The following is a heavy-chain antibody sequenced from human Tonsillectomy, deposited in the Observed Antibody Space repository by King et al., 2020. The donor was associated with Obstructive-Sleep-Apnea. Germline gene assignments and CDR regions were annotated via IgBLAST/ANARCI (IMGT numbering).Heavy chain of an antibody. CDR3: ARDAIRGVFDY. V-gene: IGHV4-30-2*01. D-gene: IGHD3-10*01. CDR2: IYHSGST. Sequence: LQLQESGSGLVKPSQTLSLTCAVSGGSISSGGYSWSWILQPPGKGLDWSGYIYHSGSTYYNPSLKSRVTISVERFKNQFALKLSSVTAADTAVYYCARDAIRGVFDYWGQGTLVTVSS. J-gene: IGHJ4*02. CDR1: GGSISSGGYS.